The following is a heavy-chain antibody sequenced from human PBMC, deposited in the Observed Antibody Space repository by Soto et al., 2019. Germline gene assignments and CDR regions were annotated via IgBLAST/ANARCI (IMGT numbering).Heavy chain of an antibody. D-gene: IGHD6-19*01. J-gene: IGHJ6*02. CDR1: GFAFNKYG. CDR2: ISFDGSDE. Sequence: QVQLVESGGGVVQPGRSLRLSCAASGFAFNKYGVHWVRQAPGEGLEWVSLISFDGSDEWYADSVKGRFTISRDNSKNTLYLQMNSLRPEDTAVYYCAKGYEISPPIASGWYPNYYYGMDVLGQGTTVTVSS. V-gene: IGHV3-30*18. CDR3: AKGYEISPPIASGWYPNYYYGMDV.